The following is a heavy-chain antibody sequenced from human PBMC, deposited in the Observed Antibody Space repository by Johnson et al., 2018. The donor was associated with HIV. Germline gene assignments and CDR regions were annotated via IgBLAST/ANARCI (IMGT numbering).Heavy chain of an antibody. CDR3: ARRWELHSNAFDI. CDR1: GFTFSSYA. CDR2: ISYDGSNK. J-gene: IGHJ3*02. D-gene: IGHD1-26*01. Sequence: QMQLVESVGGVVQPGRSLRLSCAASGFTFSSYAMHWVRQAPGKGLEWVAVISYDGSNKYYADSVKGRFTISRDNSKNTLYLQMNNLRAEDTALYYCARRWELHSNAFDIWGQGTMVTVSS. V-gene: IGHV3-30*04.